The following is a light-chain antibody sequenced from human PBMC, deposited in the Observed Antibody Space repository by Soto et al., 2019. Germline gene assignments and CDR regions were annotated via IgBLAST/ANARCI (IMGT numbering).Light chain of an antibody. J-gene: IGKJ2*01. CDR3: MQDLHAPYT. CDR1: QSLLHSNGYNY. CDR2: LGS. V-gene: IGKV2-28*01. Sequence: DLVMTQSPLSLPVTPGEPASISCRSSQSLLHSNGYNYLDWYLQKPGQSPQLLVYLGSNRAYGVADRFSGRGSGTDFTLKISRVEAEDVGVYDCMQDLHAPYTFREGPKLEI.